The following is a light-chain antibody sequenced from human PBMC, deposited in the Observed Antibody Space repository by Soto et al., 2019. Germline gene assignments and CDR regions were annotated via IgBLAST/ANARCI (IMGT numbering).Light chain of an antibody. Sequence: QSVLTQPPSVSGSPGQSVTISCTGTSTDFVTYNRVSWYQQPPGTAPKLIVYEASNRPSGVPDRFSGSKSGNTASLTISGLQAADEADYYCSSYTISNTLPFVFGTGTKLTVL. CDR1: STDFVTYNR. J-gene: IGLJ1*01. V-gene: IGLV2-18*02. CDR3: SSYTISNTLPFV. CDR2: EAS.